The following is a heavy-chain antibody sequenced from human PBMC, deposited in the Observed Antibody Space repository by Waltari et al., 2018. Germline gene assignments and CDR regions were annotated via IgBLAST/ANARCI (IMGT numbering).Heavy chain of an antibody. CDR1: GFTVSNNY. CDR3: ARDGGPYYYYGMDV. Sequence: EVQLAESGGGLVQPGGSLRISCAASGFTVSNNYMSWVRQAPGKGLEWVANIKQDGSEKYYVDSVKGRFTISRDNAKNSLYLQMNSLRAEDTAVYYCARDGGPYYYYGMDVWGQGTTVTVSS. CDR2: IKQDGSEK. V-gene: IGHV3-7*01. D-gene: IGHD3-16*01. J-gene: IGHJ6*02.